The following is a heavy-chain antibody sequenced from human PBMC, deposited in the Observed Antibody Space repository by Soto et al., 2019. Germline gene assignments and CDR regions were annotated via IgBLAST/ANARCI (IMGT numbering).Heavy chain of an antibody. CDR2: IKQDGSEK. D-gene: IGHD3-22*01. J-gene: IGHJ4*02. CDR3: ASYLRWGSGYYYVAWID. Sequence: EVQLVESGGGLVQPGGSLRLSCAASGFTFSSYWMSWVRQAPGKGLEWVANIKQDGSEKYYVDSVKGRFTISRDNATNSLYLQMNSLRAEDTAVYYCASYLRWGSGYYYVAWIDWGQGTLVTVSS. V-gene: IGHV3-7*02. CDR1: GFTFSSYW.